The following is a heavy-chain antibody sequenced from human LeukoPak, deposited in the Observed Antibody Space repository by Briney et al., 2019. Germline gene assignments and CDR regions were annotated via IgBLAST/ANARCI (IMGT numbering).Heavy chain of an antibody. CDR2: ISSSSSTI. CDR1: GFTFSSYS. V-gene: IGHV3-48*01. Sequence: HPGGSLRLSCAASGFTFSSYSMNWVRQAPGKGLEWVSYISSSSSTIYYADSVKGRFTISRDNAKNSLYLQMNGLRAEDTAVYYCAPNYCSSTSCYRWGQGTLVTVSS. D-gene: IGHD2-2*02. J-gene: IGHJ4*02. CDR3: APNYCSSTSCYR.